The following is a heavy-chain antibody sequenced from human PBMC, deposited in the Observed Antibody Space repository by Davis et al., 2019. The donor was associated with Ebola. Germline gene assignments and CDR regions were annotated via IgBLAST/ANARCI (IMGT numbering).Heavy chain of an antibody. CDR2: IIPIFGTA. D-gene: IGHD3-16*01. Sequence: SVTVSCQASGGTFSSYAISWVRQAPGQGLEWMGGIIPIFGTANYAQQFQGRVTITADESTSTAYMELSSLRSEDTAVYYCARGPGEAARVGYYYYMDVWGKGTTVTVSS. CDR1: GGTFSSYA. CDR3: ARGPGEAARVGYYYYMDV. V-gene: IGHV1-69*13. J-gene: IGHJ6*03.